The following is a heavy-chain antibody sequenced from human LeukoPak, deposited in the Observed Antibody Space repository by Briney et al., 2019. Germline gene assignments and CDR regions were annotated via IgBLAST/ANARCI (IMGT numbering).Heavy chain of an antibody. CDR2: ISGGGDGA. CDR1: GFTFSSYA. D-gene: IGHD5-18*01. V-gene: IGHV3-23*01. Sequence: QPGGSLRLSCAASGFTFSSYAMSWVRQAPGKGLEWVSSISGGGDGAYYADSVKGRFTISRDNSKNTLYLQMNSLRAEDTAVYYCARGSKLWLVLRSITLDYWGQGTLVTVSS. CDR3: ARGSKLWLVLRSITLDY. J-gene: IGHJ4*02.